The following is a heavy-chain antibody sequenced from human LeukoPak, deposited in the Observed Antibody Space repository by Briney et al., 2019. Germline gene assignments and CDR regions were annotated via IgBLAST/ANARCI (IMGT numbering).Heavy chain of an antibody. D-gene: IGHD3-10*01. J-gene: IGHJ5*01. CDR2: VYHSGNT. V-gene: IGHV4-59*01. Sequence: SETLSLTCTVSGDSIRNYYWNWIRQPPGKGLEWIGYVYHSGNTNYNPSLKSRLTMSIDTSTNQFSLKLSSVTTADTAVYYCARATYGSGSYHVVNFDSWGQGNLVTVSS. CDR3: ARATYGSGSYHVVNFDS. CDR1: GDSIRNYY.